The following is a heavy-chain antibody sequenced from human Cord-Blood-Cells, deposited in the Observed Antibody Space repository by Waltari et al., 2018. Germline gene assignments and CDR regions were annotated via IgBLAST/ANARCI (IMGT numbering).Heavy chain of an antibody. CDR1: GGTFRSYA. D-gene: IGHD3-10*01. CDR2: IIPIFGTA. V-gene: IGHV1-69*01. J-gene: IGHJ5*02. Sequence: QVQLVQSGAEVKKPGSSVKVSCKASGGTFRSYAISWVRQAPGQGLAWMGGIIPIFGTANYAQKFQGRVTITADESTSTAYMELSSLRSEDTAVYYCASPRRGGYNWFDPWGQGTLVTVSS. CDR3: ASPRRGGYNWFDP.